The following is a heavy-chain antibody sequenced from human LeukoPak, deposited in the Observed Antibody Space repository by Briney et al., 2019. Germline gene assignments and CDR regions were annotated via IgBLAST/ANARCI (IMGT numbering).Heavy chain of an antibody. J-gene: IGHJ4*02. Sequence: GSLRLSCAASGFTFSSYWLSWVRQAPGKGLEWVASIEQDGGQKYYVDSVRGRFTISRDNAKNSVYLQTNSLRVEDTAVYYCARNSGSNPFDYWGQGTLVTVSS. D-gene: IGHD1-26*01. CDR3: ARNSGSNPFDY. CDR1: GFTFSSYW. CDR2: IEQDGGQK. V-gene: IGHV3-7*01.